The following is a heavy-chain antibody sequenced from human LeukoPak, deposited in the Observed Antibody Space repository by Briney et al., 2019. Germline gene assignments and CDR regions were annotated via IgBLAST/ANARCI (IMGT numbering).Heavy chain of an antibody. CDR2: ISSSSSYT. CDR1: GFTFSDYY. Sequence: GGSLRLSCAASGFTFSDYYMSWIRQAPGKGLEWVSYISSSSSYTNYADSVKGRFTISRDNAKNSLYLQMNSLRAEDTAVYYCARAPNEGGYYFDYWGQGTLVTVPS. V-gene: IGHV3-11*05. J-gene: IGHJ4*02. CDR3: ARAPNEGGYYFDY. D-gene: IGHD1-1*01.